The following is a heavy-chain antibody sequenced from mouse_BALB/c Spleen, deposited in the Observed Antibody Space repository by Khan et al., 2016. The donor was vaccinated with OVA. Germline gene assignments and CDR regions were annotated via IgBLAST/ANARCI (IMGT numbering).Heavy chain of an antibody. Sequence: QVQLQQSGPELVKPGASVRISCKATGYTFTSYYIHWVRQRPGQGLEWIGWIYPTYVDTKYNEKFKDKATLTADKSSSAAYMQFSSLTSEDSAVCFCARSDSGTVFDYWGQGTTLTVSS. CDR2: IYPTYVDT. V-gene: IGHV1S56*01. CDR3: ARSDSGTVFDY. CDR1: GYTFTSYY. D-gene: IGHD4-1*01. J-gene: IGHJ2*01.